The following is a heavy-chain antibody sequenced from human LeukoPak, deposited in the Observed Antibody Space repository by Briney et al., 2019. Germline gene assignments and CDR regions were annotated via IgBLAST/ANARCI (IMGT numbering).Heavy chain of an antibody. CDR1: GYAFTSYY. V-gene: IGHV1-46*01. D-gene: IGHD2-2*01. CDR2: INPSGGST. J-gene: IGHJ5*02. CDR3: ARAPPRRYCSSTSCQGGWFDP. Sequence: GGSLRLSCAASGYAFTSYYMHWVRQAPGQGLEWMGIINPSGGSTSYAQKFQGRVTMTRDTSTSTVYMELSSLRSEDTAVYYCARAPPRRYCSSTSCQGGWFDPWGQGTLVTVSS.